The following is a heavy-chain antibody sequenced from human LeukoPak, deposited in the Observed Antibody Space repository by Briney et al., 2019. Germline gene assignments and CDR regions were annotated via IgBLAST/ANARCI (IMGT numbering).Heavy chain of an antibody. D-gene: IGHD3-9*01. CDR1: GYIFTNYW. CDR2: IYPGDSDT. J-gene: IGHJ4*02. V-gene: IGHV5-51*01. CDR3: ARHLTGRFDY. Sequence: GESLKISCKGSGYIFTNYWIGWVRQLPGKGLEWMGLIYPGDSDTRYSPSFQGQVTISADKSISTAYLQWSSLKASDTAMYYCARHLTGRFDYWGQGTLVTVSS.